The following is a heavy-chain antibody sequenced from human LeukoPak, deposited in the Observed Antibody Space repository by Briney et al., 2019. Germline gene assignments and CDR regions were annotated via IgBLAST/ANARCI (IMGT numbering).Heavy chain of an antibody. J-gene: IGHJ5*02. CDR2: IRSNGRDT. CDR1: GFIFSGYA. V-gene: IGHV3-23*01. Sequence: GGSLRLSCAASGFIFSGYAMSWVRQAPGKGLEWVSNIRSNGRDTYYTDSVKGRFTISRDNSKNTVYLEMNSLRAGDTAVYYCAKGGYTTWFDPWGQGTLVTVSS. CDR3: AKGGYTTWFDP. D-gene: IGHD2-15*01.